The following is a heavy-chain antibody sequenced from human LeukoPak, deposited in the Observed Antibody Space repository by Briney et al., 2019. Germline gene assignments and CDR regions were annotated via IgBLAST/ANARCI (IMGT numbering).Heavy chain of an antibody. Sequence: GRSLRLSCAASGFTLSSYAMHWVRQAPGKGLEWVAVISYDGSNKYYADSVKGRFTISRDNSKNTLYLQMNSLRAEDTAVYYCAREPPLAYWGQGTLVTVSS. J-gene: IGHJ4*02. D-gene: IGHD5-12*01. CDR3: AREPPLAY. V-gene: IGHV3-30-3*01. CDR2: ISYDGSNK. CDR1: GFTLSSYA.